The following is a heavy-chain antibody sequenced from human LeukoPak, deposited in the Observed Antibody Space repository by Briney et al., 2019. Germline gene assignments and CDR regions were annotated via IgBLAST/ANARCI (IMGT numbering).Heavy chain of an antibody. D-gene: IGHD3-10*01. CDR3: AADVMVRGVITYYYYGMDV. CDR2: ISAESGDT. J-gene: IGHJ6*02. CDR1: GYTFSKSG. V-gene: IGHV1-18*01. Sequence: ASVKVCCKASGYTFSKSGISWVRPAPGQGLGWMRWISAESGDTDYPQKLQGRVTMTIDTSTSTAYMEPRSLRSEDTAVYYCAADVMVRGVITYYYYGMDVWGQGTTVTVSS.